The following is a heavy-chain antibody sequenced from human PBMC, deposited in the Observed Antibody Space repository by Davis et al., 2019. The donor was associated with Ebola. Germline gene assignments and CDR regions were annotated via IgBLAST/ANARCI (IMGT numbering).Heavy chain of an antibody. Sequence: GGSLRLSCAASGFTFSSYSMNWVRQAPGTGLEWVSSISSSSSYIYYADSVKGRFTISRDNAKNSLYLQMNSLRAEDTAVYYCARSPLYYYDSSGYLAYWGQGTLVTVSS. J-gene: IGHJ4*02. V-gene: IGHV3-21*01. CDR1: GFTFSSYS. D-gene: IGHD3-22*01. CDR3: ARSPLYYYDSSGYLAY. CDR2: ISSSSSYI.